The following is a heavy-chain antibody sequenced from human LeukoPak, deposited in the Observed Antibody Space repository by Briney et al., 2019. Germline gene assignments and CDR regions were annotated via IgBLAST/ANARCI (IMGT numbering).Heavy chain of an antibody. CDR1: GGSISSYY. Sequence: SETLSLTCTVSGGSISSYYWSWIRQPPGKGLEWIGYIYYSGSTNYNPSLKSRVTISVDTSKNQFSLKLSSVTAADTAVYYCARVANDYGDPTFDYWGQGTLVTVSS. D-gene: IGHD4-17*01. CDR2: IYYSGST. J-gene: IGHJ4*02. V-gene: IGHV4-59*01. CDR3: ARVANDYGDPTFDY.